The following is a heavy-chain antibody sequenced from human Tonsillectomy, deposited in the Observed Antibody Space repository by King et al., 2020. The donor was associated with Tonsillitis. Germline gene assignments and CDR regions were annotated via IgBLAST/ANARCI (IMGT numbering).Heavy chain of an antibody. D-gene: IGHD5-12*01. CDR3: ARGRGDSGYNPF. J-gene: IGHJ4*02. CDR1: VFTFSSYW. CDR2: IKQAGSEK. V-gene: IGHV3-7*01. Sequence: VQLVESGGGLVQPGGSLRLSCAASVFTFSSYWMSWVRQAPRKGLEWVANIKQAGSEKNYVDSVKGRFTISRDNAKNSLYLQMNSLRAEDTAVYYCARGRGDSGYNPFWGQGTLVTVSS.